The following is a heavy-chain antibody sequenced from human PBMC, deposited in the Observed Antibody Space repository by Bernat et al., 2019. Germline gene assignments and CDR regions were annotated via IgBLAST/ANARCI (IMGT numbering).Heavy chain of an antibody. CDR2: IIPIFGTA. D-gene: IGHD2-2*01. CDR3: AGDQRGYCSSTSCYQNFDY. J-gene: IGHJ4*02. V-gene: IGHV1-69*01. CDR1: GGTFSSYA. Sequence: QVQLVQSGAEVKKPGSSVKVSCKASGGTFSSYAISWVRQAPGQGLDWMGGIIPIFGTANYAQKFQVRVTVTAYDTKSTAYMELSSLRSEDTAEYYCAGDQRGYCSSTSCYQNFDYWGQGTLVTVSS.